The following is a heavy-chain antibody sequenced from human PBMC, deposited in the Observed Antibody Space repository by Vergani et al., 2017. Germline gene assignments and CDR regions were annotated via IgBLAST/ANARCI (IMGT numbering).Heavy chain of an antibody. Sequence: QVQLVQSGAEVKKPRSSVKVSCKASGGTFSIYAISWVRQAPGQGLEWMGRIIPIFGTANYAQQFQGRVTITADESTSTAYMELSSLRSEDTAVYYCAREYCSGGSCYPGDWFDPWGQGTLVTVSS. J-gene: IGHJ5*02. D-gene: IGHD2-15*01. CDR3: AREYCSGGSCYPGDWFDP. CDR2: IIPIFGTA. V-gene: IGHV1-69*13. CDR1: GGTFSIYA.